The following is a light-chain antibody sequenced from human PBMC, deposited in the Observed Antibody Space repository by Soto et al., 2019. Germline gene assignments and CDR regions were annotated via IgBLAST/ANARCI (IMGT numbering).Light chain of an antibody. CDR3: QQRYSWPIT. V-gene: IGKV3-11*01. Sequence: EIVLTQSPATLSLSAGEGATLSCRASQSIGSELAWYQQKPGQAPRLVIADASNSATGSPARFSGSGSATDFTLTIRTVEPRDVGIYYCQQRYSWPITFGQGTRLEIK. J-gene: IGKJ5*01. CDR2: DAS. CDR1: QSIGSE.